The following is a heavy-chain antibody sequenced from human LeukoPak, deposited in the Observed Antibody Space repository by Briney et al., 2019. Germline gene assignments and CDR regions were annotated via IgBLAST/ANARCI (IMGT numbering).Heavy chain of an antibody. CDR1: GGSISSYY. CDR3: ARDSPRGYSYGYAFDY. V-gene: IGHV4-59*01. J-gene: IGHJ4*02. D-gene: IGHD5-18*01. Sequence: SETLSLTCTVSGGSISSYYWSWIRQPPGKGLEWIGYIYYSGSTNYNPSLKSRVTISVDTSKNQFSLELSSVTAADTAVYYCARDSPRGYSYGYAFDYWGQGTLVTVSS. CDR2: IYYSGST.